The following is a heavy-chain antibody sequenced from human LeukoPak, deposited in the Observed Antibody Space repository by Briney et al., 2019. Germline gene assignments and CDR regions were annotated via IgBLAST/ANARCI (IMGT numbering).Heavy chain of an antibody. J-gene: IGHJ4*02. V-gene: IGHV4-30-2*01. CDR1: GGSISSGGYY. CDR2: IYHSGST. Sequence: PSQTLFLTCTVSGGSISSGGYYWSWIRQPPGKGLEWIGYIYHSGSTYYNPSLKSRVTISVDRSKNQFSLKLSSVTAADTAVYYCARDKIVGASGVWGQGALVTVSS. D-gene: IGHD1-26*01. CDR3: ARDKIVGASGV.